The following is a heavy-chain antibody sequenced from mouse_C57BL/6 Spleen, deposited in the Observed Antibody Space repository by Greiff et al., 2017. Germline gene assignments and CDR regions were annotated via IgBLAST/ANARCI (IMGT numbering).Heavy chain of an antibody. D-gene: IGHD2-4*01. Sequence: DVMLVESGGGLVKPGGSLKLSCAASGFTFSDYGMHWVRQAPEQGLEWVAYISRGSSTIYYADTVKGRFTISRDNAKNTLFLQMTSLRSEDTAMYYCARPRDYDGAGFAYWGQGTLVTVSA. V-gene: IGHV5-17*01. J-gene: IGHJ3*01. CDR3: ARPRDYDGAGFAY. CDR2: ISRGSSTI. CDR1: GFTFSDYG.